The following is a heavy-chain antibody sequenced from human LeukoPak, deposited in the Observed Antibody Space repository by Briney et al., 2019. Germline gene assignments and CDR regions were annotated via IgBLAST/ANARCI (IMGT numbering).Heavy chain of an antibody. CDR1: RFTFSSYA. CDR2: IGDSAYST. CDR3: AKKPYYYDRPSAFDI. D-gene: IGHD3-22*01. J-gene: IGHJ3*02. Sequence: GGSLRLSCAASRFTFSSYAMSWVRQAPGKGLEWVSAIGDSAYSTYYTDSVKGRFTISRDNSKNTLYLQMNSLRAEDTAVYYCAKKPYYYDRPSAFDIWGQGTMVTVSS. V-gene: IGHV3-23*01.